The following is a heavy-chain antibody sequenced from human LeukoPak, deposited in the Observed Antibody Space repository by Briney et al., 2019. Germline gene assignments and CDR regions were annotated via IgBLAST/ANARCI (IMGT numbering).Heavy chain of an antibody. V-gene: IGHV3-30-3*01. J-gene: IGHJ6*02. D-gene: IGHD6-19*01. CDR3: ARARPGGWYGQYYGMDV. CDR1: GFTFSSYA. CDR2: ISYDGSNK. Sequence: GRSLRLSCAASGFTFSSYAMHWVRQAPGKRLEWVAVISYDGSNKYYADSVKGRFTISRDNSKNTLYLQMNSLRAEDTAVYYCARARPGGWYGQYYGMDVWGQGTTVTVSS.